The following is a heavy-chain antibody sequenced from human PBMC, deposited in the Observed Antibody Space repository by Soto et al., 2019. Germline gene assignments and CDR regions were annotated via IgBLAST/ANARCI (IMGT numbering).Heavy chain of an antibody. CDR1: GGIFSNYG. V-gene: IGHV1-69*01. CDR2: IMPSSDTP. D-gene: IGHD3-16*02. Sequence: QVQLVQSGADVKKPGSSVKVSCKASGGIFSNYGISWVRQAPGQGLEWMGGIMPSSDTPNYAQKFQGRVTITADESTSTAYMDLSSLRSEDTAVYYCAIDESADYVWASFRSWGQGTPVTVSS. J-gene: IGHJ5*02. CDR3: AIDESADYVWASFRS.